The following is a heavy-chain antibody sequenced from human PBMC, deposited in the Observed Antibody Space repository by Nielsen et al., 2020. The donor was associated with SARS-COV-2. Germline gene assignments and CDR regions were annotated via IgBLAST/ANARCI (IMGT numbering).Heavy chain of an antibody. CDR2: IWYDGSNK. CDR1: GFTFSSYG. D-gene: IGHD5-18*01. V-gene: IGHV3-33*01. J-gene: IGHJ6*02. Sequence: GVSLKISCAASGFTFSSYGMHWVRQAPGKGLEWVAVIWYDGSNKYYADSVKGRFTISRDNSKNTLYLQMNSLRAEDTAVYYCARERMDTEGNYYYYGMDVWGQGTTVTVSS. CDR3: ARERMDTEGNYYYYGMDV.